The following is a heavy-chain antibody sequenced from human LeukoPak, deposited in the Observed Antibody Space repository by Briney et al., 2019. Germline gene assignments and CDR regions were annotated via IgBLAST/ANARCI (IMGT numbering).Heavy chain of an antibody. CDR2: IYYSGST. V-gene: IGHV4-59*08. J-gene: IGHJ4*02. CDR1: GGSISSYY. CDR3: AGTTYYYDSSGYSYSHYFDY. Sequence: SETLSLTCTVSGGSISSYYWSWIRQPPGKGLEWIGYIYYSGSTNYNPSLKSRVTISVDTSKNQFSLKLSSVTAADTAVYYCAGTTYYYDSSGYSYSHYFDYWGQGTLVTVSS. D-gene: IGHD3-22*01.